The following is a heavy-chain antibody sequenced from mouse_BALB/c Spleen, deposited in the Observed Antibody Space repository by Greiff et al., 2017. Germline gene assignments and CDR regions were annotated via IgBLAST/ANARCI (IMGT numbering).Heavy chain of an antibody. CDR2: ISSGGSYT. J-gene: IGHJ1*01. CDR3: ARTGTYPYFDV. V-gene: IGHV5-6*02. Sequence: DVMLVESGGDLVKPGGSLKLSCAASGFTFSSYGMSWVRQTPDKRLEWVATISSGGSYTYYPDSVKGRFTISRDNAKNTLYLQMSSLKSEDTAMYYCARTGTYPYFDVWGAGTTVTVSA. CDR1: GFTFSSYG. D-gene: IGHD3-2*01.